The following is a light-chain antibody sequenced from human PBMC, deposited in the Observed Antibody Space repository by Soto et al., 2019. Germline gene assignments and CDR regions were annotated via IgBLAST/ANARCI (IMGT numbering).Light chain of an antibody. Sequence: DIQMTQSPSTLSASVGDRVTITCRASQSISSQLAWYQQKPGKAPKLLIYDASSLESGVPSRFSGSGSATEFTLTISSLQPDDFATYYCQQYSDYPRTFGQGTKVEI. V-gene: IGKV1-5*01. CDR1: QSISSQ. CDR2: DAS. J-gene: IGKJ1*01. CDR3: QQYSDYPRT.